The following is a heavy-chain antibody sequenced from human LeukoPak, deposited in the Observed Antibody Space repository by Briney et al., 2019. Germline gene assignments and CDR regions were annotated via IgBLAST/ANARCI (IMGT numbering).Heavy chain of an antibody. D-gene: IGHD3-10*01. CDR3: ARDGNYYGSRAGPDSWFDP. J-gene: IGHJ5*02. Sequence: SVKVSCKASGFTFTSSAMQWVRQARGQRLEWIGWIVVGSGNTNYAQKFQGRVTMTRDTSTSTVYMELSSLRSEDTAVYYCARDGNYYGSRAGPDSWFDPWGQGTLVTVSS. V-gene: IGHV1-58*02. CDR1: GFTFTSSA. CDR2: IVVGSGNT.